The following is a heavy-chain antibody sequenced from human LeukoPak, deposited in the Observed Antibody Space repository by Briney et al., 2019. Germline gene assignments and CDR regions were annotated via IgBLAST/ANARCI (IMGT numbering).Heavy chain of an antibody. Sequence: ASLMVSCKASGYTFTNYGISWVRQAPGQGLEWMAWISANNGETRYAQNLQGRVTMTKDTSTSTAYMELRSLRSDDTAIYYCARVPPSAHQLLSSDYWGQGTQVTVSS. D-gene: IGHD2-2*01. V-gene: IGHV1-18*04. J-gene: IGHJ4*02. CDR3: ARVPPSAHQLLSSDY. CDR2: ISANNGET. CDR1: GYTFTNYG.